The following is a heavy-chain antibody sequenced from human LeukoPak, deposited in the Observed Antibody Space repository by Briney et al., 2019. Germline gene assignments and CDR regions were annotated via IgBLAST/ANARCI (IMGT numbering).Heavy chain of an antibody. Sequence: ASVTVSCMVSGYTLTELSMHWVRQAPGKGLEWMGGFDPEDGESIYPQKFQGRVTRTEDTSTDTAYMELSSLRSEDTAVYYCATSELDQLLTSLYYWGQGTLVTVSS. V-gene: IGHV1-24*01. CDR3: ATSELDQLLTSLYY. CDR2: FDPEDGES. CDR1: GYTLTELS. D-gene: IGHD2-2*01. J-gene: IGHJ4*02.